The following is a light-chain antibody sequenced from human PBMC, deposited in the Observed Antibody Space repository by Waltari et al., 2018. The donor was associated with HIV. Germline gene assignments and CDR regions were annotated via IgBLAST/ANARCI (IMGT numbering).Light chain of an antibody. CDR2: AAS. CDR1: QDIRKD. Sequence: AIQMTQSPSSLSASVGDRVTITCRANQDIRKDLGWYQQRPGKAPKLLIYAASNLQSGVPSRFSGSGSGTNFTLTVNGLQPEDFAGYFCLQDHSFPFTFGPGTKLHVK. CDR3: LQDHSFPFT. V-gene: IGKV1-6*02. J-gene: IGKJ3*01.